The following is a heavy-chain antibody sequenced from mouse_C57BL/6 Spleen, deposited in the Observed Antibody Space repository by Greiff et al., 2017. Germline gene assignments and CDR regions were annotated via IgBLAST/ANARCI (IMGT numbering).Heavy chain of an antibody. Sequence: QVQLQQSGAELVRPGTSVKVSCKASGYAFTNYLIAWVKQRPGQGLEWIGVINPGSGGTNYNEKFKGKATLTADKSSSTAYMQLSSLTSEDSAVYFCARSMITTGYYYAMDYWGQGTSVTVSS. D-gene: IGHD2-4*01. CDR1: GYAFTNYL. V-gene: IGHV1-54*01. CDR2: INPGSGGT. CDR3: ARSMITTGYYYAMDY. J-gene: IGHJ4*01.